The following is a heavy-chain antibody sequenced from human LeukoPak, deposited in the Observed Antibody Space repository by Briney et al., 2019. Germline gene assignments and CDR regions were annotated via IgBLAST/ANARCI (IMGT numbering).Heavy chain of an antibody. CDR3: ARDVAY. Sequence: GGSLRLSCAASGFTFSSYSMNWVRRAPGKGLEWVSYISSSSSTIYYADSVKGRFTISRDNAKNSLYLQMNSLRAEDTAVYYCARDVAYWGQGTLVTVSS. J-gene: IGHJ4*02. CDR1: GFTFSSYS. V-gene: IGHV3-48*01. CDR2: ISSSSSTI. D-gene: IGHD5-12*01.